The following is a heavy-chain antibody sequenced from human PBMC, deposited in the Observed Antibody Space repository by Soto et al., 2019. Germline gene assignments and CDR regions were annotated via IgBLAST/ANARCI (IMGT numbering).Heavy chain of an antibody. V-gene: IGHV3-23*01. D-gene: IGHD3-9*01. CDR3: AKSPSSSVRYFDH. Sequence: PGGSLRLSCAASGFTFSNYAMNWVRQAPGKGLEWVSTITGSGITTYYADSVKGRFTISRDNSKNTLYLQLNSLRAEDTALYYCAKSPSSSVRYFDHWGQGTLVTVSS. CDR1: GFTFSNYA. CDR2: ITGSGITT. J-gene: IGHJ4*02.